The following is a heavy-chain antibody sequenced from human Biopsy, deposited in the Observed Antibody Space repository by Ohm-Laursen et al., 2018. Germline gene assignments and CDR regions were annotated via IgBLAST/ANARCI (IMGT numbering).Heavy chain of an antibody. D-gene: IGHD3-9*01. Sequence: SDTLSLTCAVSGFSISSGYYWGWIRQPPGTGLEWIGSVYDSGKSYYNPSLKSRVTISVDVSKNQFSLKLSSLTAADTAVYYCARDRFDLLTPNWFDPWGQGTLVTVSS. V-gene: IGHV4-38-2*02. CDR3: ARDRFDLLTPNWFDP. CDR1: GFSISSGYY. CDR2: VYDSGKS. J-gene: IGHJ5*02.